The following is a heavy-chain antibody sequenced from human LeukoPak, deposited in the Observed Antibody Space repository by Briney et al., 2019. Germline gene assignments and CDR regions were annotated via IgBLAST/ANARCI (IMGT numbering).Heavy chain of an antibody. J-gene: IGHJ4*02. CDR3: ARVGYCTNGVCGYFDY. D-gene: IGHD2-8*01. Sequence: SETLSLTCTVSGGSITSYYWSWIRKPPRQGLGWIGYIYYSWSTNYNPSLKSRVTISGDTSKNQFSLKLSSETAADTAVYYCARVGYCTNGVCGYFDYWGQGTLVTVSS. V-gene: IGHV4-59*01. CDR2: IYYSWST. CDR1: GGSITSYY.